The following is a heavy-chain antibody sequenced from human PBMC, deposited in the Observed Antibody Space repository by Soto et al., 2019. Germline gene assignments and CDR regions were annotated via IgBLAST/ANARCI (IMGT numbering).Heavy chain of an antibody. Sequence: GESLKISGKGSGYSVTSSWISWERQMPGKGLEWMGRIDPSDSYTNYSPSFQGHVTISADKSISTAYLQWSSLKASDTAMYYCARRPTILYSSSWYFDYWGQGTLVTVSS. CDR3: ARRPTILYSSSWYFDY. D-gene: IGHD6-13*01. CDR2: IDPSDSYT. CDR1: GYSVTSSW. J-gene: IGHJ4*02. V-gene: IGHV5-10-1*01.